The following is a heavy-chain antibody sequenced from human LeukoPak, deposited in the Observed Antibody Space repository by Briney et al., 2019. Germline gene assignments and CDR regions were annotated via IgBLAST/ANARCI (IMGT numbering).Heavy chain of an antibody. V-gene: IGHV4-61*02. J-gene: IGHJ6*03. CDR3: ARVGASAPHYYYYYYMDV. D-gene: IGHD3-10*01. CDR2: IYTSGST. CDR1: GGSISSGSYY. Sequence: SETLSLTCTVSGGSISSGSYYWSWIRQPAGKGLEWIGRIYTSGSTNYNSSLKSRVSISVDTSKNQFSLKLSSVTAADTAVYYCARVGASAPHYYYYYYMDVWGKGTTVTVSS.